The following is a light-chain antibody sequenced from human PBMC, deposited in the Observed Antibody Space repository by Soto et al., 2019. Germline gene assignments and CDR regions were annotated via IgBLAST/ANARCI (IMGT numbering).Light chain of an antibody. CDR1: SRDVGGYNY. CDR3: SSYAASNNFYFV. CDR2: EVT. J-gene: IGLJ3*02. V-gene: IGLV2-8*01. Sequence: SVLTQPPSAAGSPGQSVTISCTGTSRDVGGYNYVSWYQQYPGRAPKLMIYEVTKRPSGVPDRFSGSKSGNTASLTVSGLQAEDEADYYCSSYAASNNFYFVFGGGTKLTVL.